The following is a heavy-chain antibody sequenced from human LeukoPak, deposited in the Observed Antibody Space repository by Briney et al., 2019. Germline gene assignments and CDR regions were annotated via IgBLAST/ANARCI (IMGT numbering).Heavy chain of an antibody. CDR3: ARDLSGIAVDY. CDR1: GFPFSSYE. J-gene: IGHJ4*02. CDR2: ISSSGSTI. D-gene: IGHD6-13*01. V-gene: IGHV3-48*03. Sequence: PGGSLRLSCAASGFPFSSYEMNWVRQAPGKGLEWVSYISSSGSTIYYADSVKGRFTISRDNAKNSLYLQMNSLRAEDTAVYYCARDLSGIAVDYWGQGTLVTVSS.